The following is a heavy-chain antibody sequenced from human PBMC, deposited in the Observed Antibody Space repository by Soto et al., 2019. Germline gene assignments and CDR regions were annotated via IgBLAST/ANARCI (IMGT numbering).Heavy chain of an antibody. Sequence: PGGSLRLSCAASGFTFSSYAMHWVRQAPGKGLEWVAVISYDGSNKYYADSVKGRFTISRDKSKNTLYLQMNSLRAEDTAVYYCAKDSYYYDSSCYPHYYYYGMDVWGQGTTVTV. CDR1: GFTFSSYA. J-gene: IGHJ6*02. D-gene: IGHD3-22*01. CDR3: AKDSYYYDSSCYPHYYYYGMDV. CDR2: ISYDGSNK. V-gene: IGHV3-30-3*01.